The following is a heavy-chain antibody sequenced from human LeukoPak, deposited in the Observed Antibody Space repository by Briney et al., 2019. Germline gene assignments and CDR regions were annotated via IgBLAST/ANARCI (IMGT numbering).Heavy chain of an antibody. CDR3: ARSSGYGYDY. D-gene: IGHD5-18*01. CDR2: ISASGGST. CDR1: EFPFSSYP. V-gene: IGHV3-23*01. Sequence: GGSLRLSCAASEFPFSSYPMSWVRQAPGKGLEWVSTISASGGSTYYADSVKGRFTISRDNSKKKVYLQMNSLRAEDTAVYYCARSSGYGYDYWGQGTLVTVSS. J-gene: IGHJ4*02.